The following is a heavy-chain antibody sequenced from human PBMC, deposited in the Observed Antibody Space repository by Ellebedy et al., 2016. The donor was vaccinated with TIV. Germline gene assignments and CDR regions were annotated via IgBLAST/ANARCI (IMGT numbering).Heavy chain of an antibody. D-gene: IGHD2-8*01. V-gene: IGHV4-39*01. Sequence: MPSETLSLTCTVSGGSISSSSSHWGWVRQPPGKGLEWMGSVLSGGNSGYNPSLKSRITISVDTSKNQFSLKLTSVTAADTAVYYCARHKEGYCTNGVCSYFDYWGQGTLVTVSS. CDR3: ARHKEGYCTNGVCSYFDY. J-gene: IGHJ4*02. CDR2: VLSGGNS. CDR1: GGSISSSSSH.